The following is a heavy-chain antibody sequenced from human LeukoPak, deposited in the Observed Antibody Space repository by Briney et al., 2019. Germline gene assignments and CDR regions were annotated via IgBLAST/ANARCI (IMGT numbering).Heavy chain of an antibody. J-gene: IGHJ6*03. CDR2: ISPGDSDI. CDR3: ARHHYFYFYMDV. CDR1: GYSFTNYW. Sequence: GESLKISCKASGYSFTNYWIGWVRQMPGKGLEWMGVISPGDSDIRYSPSFQGRVTISVDKSINTAYLQWSSLKASDTAIYYCARHHYFYFYMDVWGKGTTVTISS. V-gene: IGHV5-51*01.